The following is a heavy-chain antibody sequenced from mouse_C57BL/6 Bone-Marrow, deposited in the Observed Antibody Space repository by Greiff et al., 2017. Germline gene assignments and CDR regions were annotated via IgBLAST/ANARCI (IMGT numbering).Heavy chain of an antibody. CDR1: GYTFTSYW. V-gene: IGHV1-69*01. Sequence: QVQLQQPGAELVMPGASVKLSCKASGYTFTSYWMHWVKQRPGQGLEWIGEIDPSDSYTNYNQKFKGKSTLTVDKSSSTAYMQLSSLTSEDSAVYYCARNPHHSNYGGYYFDYWGQGTTLTVSS. CDR2: IDPSDSYT. J-gene: IGHJ2*01. CDR3: ARNPHHSNYGGYYFDY. D-gene: IGHD2-5*01.